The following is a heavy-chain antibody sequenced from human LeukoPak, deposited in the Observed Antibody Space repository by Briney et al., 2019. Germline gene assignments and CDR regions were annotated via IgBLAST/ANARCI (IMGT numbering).Heavy chain of an antibody. J-gene: IGHJ5*02. D-gene: IGHD3-10*01. Sequence: ASVRVSCKASGYTFNNYGISWVRQAPGQGLEWMGWVTSYNGDTNYAQKFQGRVTMTRDTSISTAYMELSRLRSDDTAVYYCARVLWFGELTSNWFDPWGQGTLVTVSS. V-gene: IGHV1-18*01. CDR2: VTSYNGDT. CDR3: ARVLWFGELTSNWFDP. CDR1: GYTFNNYG.